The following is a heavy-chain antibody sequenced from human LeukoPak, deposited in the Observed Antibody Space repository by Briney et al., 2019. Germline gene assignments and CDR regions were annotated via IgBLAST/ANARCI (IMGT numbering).Heavy chain of an antibody. J-gene: IGHJ4*02. Sequence: SETLSLTCTVSGGSISSSSYYWGWIRQPPGKGLEWIGSIYYSGSTHYNPSLKSRVTISVDTSKNQFSLKLSSVTAADTAVYYCARAYFDWSTRYYFDYWGQGTLVTVSS. V-gene: IGHV4-39*01. D-gene: IGHD3-9*01. CDR3: ARAYFDWSTRYYFDY. CDR2: IYYSGST. CDR1: GGSISSSSYY.